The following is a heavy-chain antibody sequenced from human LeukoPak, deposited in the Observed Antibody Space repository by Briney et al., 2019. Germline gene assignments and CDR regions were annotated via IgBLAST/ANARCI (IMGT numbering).Heavy chain of an antibody. D-gene: IGHD2-2*01. Sequence: GGSLRLSCAASGLIFSGSWMNWVRQAPGKGLEWVSGISWNSGIIDYADSVKGRFTISRDNAKNSLYLQMNSLRAEDTALYYCAKLGCSSISCYSNYWGQGTLVTVSS. CDR2: ISWNSGII. CDR1: GLIFSGSW. J-gene: IGHJ4*02. V-gene: IGHV3-9*01. CDR3: AKLGCSSISCYSNY.